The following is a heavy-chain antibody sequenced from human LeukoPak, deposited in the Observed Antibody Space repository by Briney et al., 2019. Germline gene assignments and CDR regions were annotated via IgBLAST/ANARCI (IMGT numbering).Heavy chain of an antibody. J-gene: IGHJ4*02. CDR1: GGSISSYY. CDR2: IYTSGST. D-gene: IGHD3-9*01. V-gene: IGHV4-4*07. CDR3: ARLGYDILTGSPNLDY. Sequence: PSETLSLTCTVSGGSISSYYWSWIRQPAGKGLEWIGRIYTSGSTNYNPSLKSRVTMSVDTSKNQFSLKLSSVTAADTAVYYCARLGYDILTGSPNLDYWGQGTLVTVSS.